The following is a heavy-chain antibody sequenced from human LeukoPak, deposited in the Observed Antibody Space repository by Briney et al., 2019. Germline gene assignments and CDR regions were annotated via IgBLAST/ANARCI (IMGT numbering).Heavy chain of an antibody. Sequence: SETLSLTCTVSGGSISSGGYYWSWIRQHPGKGLEWIGYIYYSGSTYYNPSLKSRVTISVDRSKNQFSLKLSSVTAADTAVYYCVRASFMVRGVIPYYFDYWGQGTLVTVSS. CDR2: IYYSGST. CDR3: VRASFMVRGVIPYYFDY. CDR1: GGSISSGGYY. D-gene: IGHD3-10*01. J-gene: IGHJ4*02. V-gene: IGHV4-31*09.